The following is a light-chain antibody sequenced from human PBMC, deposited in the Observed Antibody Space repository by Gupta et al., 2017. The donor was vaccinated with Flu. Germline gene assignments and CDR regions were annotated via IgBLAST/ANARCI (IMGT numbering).Light chain of an antibody. CDR2: DVS. Sequence: QSALTQPASVSGSPGQSITISCTGTSSDVGGYNYVSWYQQHPGKAPKLLIFDVSKRPSGVTNRFSGSKSGNTASLTISGLQAEDEADFYCSSYTGSSTLEYVFGTGTRVTGL. J-gene: IGLJ1*01. CDR1: SSDVGGYNY. CDR3: SSYTGSSTLEYV. V-gene: IGLV2-14*01.